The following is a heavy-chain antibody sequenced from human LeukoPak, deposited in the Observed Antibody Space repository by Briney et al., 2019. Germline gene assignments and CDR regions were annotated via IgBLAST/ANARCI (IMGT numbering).Heavy chain of an antibody. CDR3: ARVVRSLGPAAADDYYYMDV. CDR2: ISSSSSTI. J-gene: IGHJ6*03. D-gene: IGHD6-13*01. CDR1: GFTFSSYS. Sequence: GGSLRLSCAASGFTFSSYSMNWVRQTPGKGLEWVSYISSSSSTIYYADSVKGRFTISRDNAKNSLYLQMNSLRAEDTAVYYCARVVRSLGPAAADDYYYMDVWGKGTTVTVSS. V-gene: IGHV3-48*01.